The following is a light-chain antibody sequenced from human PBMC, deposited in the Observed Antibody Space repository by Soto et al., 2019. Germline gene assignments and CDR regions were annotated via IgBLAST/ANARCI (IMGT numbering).Light chain of an antibody. Sequence: EIVLTQSPATLSLSPGERATLSCRASQSVRSSYLAWYQQKPGQAPRLLIYGASSRAAGIPDRFSGGGSGTDFTLTISRLEPEDLAVYYCQQYGSSPETFGQGTKV. J-gene: IGKJ1*01. V-gene: IGKV3-20*01. CDR1: QSVRSSY. CDR2: GAS. CDR3: QQYGSSPET.